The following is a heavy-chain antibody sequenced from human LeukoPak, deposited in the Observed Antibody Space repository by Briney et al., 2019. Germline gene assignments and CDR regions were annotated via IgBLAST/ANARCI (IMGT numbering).Heavy chain of an antibody. J-gene: IGHJ4*02. CDR1: GGSISNYY. CDR3: ARARYCSSTSCHGFDY. V-gene: IGHV4-59*01. CDR2: IYYRGST. Sequence: SETLSLTCTVSGGSISNYYWSWIRQSPGKGLEWIGNIYYRGSTDYNPSLNSRVTISVDTSKNQFSRNLSSVTAADTAVYYCARARYCSSTSCHGFDYWGQGTLATVSS. D-gene: IGHD2-2*01.